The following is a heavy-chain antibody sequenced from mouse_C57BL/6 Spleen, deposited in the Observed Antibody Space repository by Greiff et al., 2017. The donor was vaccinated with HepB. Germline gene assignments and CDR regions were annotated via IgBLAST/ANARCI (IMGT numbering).Heavy chain of an antibody. CDR1: GYTFTSYD. Sequence: VQLKESGPELVKPGASVKLSCKASGYTFTSYDINWVKQRPGQGLEWIGWIYPRDGSTKYNEKFKGKATLTVDTSSSTAYMELHSLTSEDSAVYFCARLAGTDAMDYWGQGTSVTVSS. CDR2: IYPRDGST. D-gene: IGHD3-3*01. J-gene: IGHJ4*01. CDR3: ARLAGTDAMDY. V-gene: IGHV1-85*01.